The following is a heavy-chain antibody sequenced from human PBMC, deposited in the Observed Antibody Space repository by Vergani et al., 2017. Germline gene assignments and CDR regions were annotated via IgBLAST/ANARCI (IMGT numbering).Heavy chain of an antibody. D-gene: IGHD3-3*01. CDR2: ISAYNGNT. V-gene: IGHV1-18*01. CDR1: GYTFTSYG. J-gene: IGHJ4*02. Sequence: QVQLVQSGAEVKKPGASVKVSCKASGYTFTSYGISWVRQAPGQGLEWMGWISAYNGNTNYAQKLQGRVTMTTDTSTSTAYMELRSLRSDDTAVYYCARAVYDFWSGHWNYFDYWGQGTLVTVSS. CDR3: ARAVYDFWSGHWNYFDY.